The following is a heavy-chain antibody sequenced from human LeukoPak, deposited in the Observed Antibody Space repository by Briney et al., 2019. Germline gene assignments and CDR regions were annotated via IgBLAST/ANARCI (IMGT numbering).Heavy chain of an antibody. CDR3: ARAVYCSGGGCFWYFDL. J-gene: IGHJ2*01. V-gene: IGHV3-30-3*01. Sequence: HPGGSLRLSCAASGFTFSSYAMHWVRQTPGKGLEWVAVISYDGTNKNYAASVKGRSTISRDNAKKSLYLQMNSLRAEDTAVYYCARAVYCSGGGCFWYFDLWGRGTLVTVSS. CDR1: GFTFSSYA. D-gene: IGHD2-15*01. CDR2: ISYDGTNK.